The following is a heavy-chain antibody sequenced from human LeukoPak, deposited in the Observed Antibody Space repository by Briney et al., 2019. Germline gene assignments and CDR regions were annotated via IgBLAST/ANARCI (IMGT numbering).Heavy chain of an antibody. J-gene: IGHJ4*02. CDR1: GFTFSSYG. Sequence: GGSLRLSCAASGFTFSSYGMHWVRQAPGKGLEWVAVISYDGSNKYYADSVKGRFTISRDNSKNTLYLQMNSLSAEDTAVYYCAKDPGTVVTRGDYWGQGTLVTVSS. CDR2: ISYDGSNK. D-gene: IGHD4-23*01. V-gene: IGHV3-30*18. CDR3: AKDPGTVVTRGDY.